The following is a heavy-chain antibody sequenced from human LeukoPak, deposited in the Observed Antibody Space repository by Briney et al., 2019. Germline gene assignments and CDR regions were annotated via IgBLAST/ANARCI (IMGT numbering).Heavy chain of an antibody. CDR3: TTHHTFYQDSSGYYRGFDN. CDR2: IKSKADGGTT. Sequence: GGSLRLSCAASGFTFSNAWMNCVRQAPGKGLEWVGRIKSKADGGTTDYAAPVKGKFTSSREDKKNTLYLQINGLKTEDTAIYYCTTHHTFYQDSSGYYRGFDNWGQGTLVTVSS. V-gene: IGHV3-15*01. CDR1: GFTFSNAW. J-gene: IGHJ4*02. D-gene: IGHD3-22*01.